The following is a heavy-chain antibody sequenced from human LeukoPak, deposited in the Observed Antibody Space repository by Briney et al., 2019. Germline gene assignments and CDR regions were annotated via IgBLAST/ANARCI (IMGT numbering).Heavy chain of an antibody. J-gene: IGHJ5*02. D-gene: IGHD6-19*01. CDR2: INPNSGGT. CDR1: GYTFTGYY. CDR3: ARVSGATNWFDP. Sequence: ASVKASCKASGYTFTGYYMHWVRQAPGQGLEWMGWINPNSGGTNYAQKFQGRVTMTRDTSISTACMELSRLRSDDTAVYYCARVSGATNWFDPWGQGTLVTVSS. V-gene: IGHV1-2*02.